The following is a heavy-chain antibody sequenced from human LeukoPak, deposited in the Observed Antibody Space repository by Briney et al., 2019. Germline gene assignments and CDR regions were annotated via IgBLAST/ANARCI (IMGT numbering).Heavy chain of an antibody. D-gene: IGHD3-10*01. CDR1: GGSISSYY. CDR2: IYYSGST. V-gene: IGHV4-59*01. Sequence: SETLSLTCTASGGSISSYYWSWIRQPPGKGLEWIGYIYYSGSTNYNPSLKSRVTISVDTSKNQFSLKLSSVTAADTAVYYCARDSWFGELSSNYYYYGMDVWGQGTTVTVSS. CDR3: ARDSWFGELSSNYYYYGMDV. J-gene: IGHJ6*02.